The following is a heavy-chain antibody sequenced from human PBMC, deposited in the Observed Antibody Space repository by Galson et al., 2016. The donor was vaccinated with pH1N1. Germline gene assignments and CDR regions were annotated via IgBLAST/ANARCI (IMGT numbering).Heavy chain of an antibody. D-gene: IGHD2-15*01. CDR1: GFTFTDYY. CDR3: ARNGRYGHCGGGNCYPAEDFQY. CDR2: ISSSGSYI. V-gene: IGHV3-11*06. Sequence: SLRLSCAASGFTFTDYYMSWIRQAPGKGLEWIAYISSSGSYINYADSVKGRFTVSRDHANRSLWLQLNSLTVEDTAVYFRARNGRYGHCGGGNCYPAEDFQYWGRGTLVSVSS. J-gene: IGHJ1*01.